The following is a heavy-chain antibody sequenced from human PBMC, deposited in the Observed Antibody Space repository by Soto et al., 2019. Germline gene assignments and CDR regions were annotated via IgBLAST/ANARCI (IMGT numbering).Heavy chain of an antibody. J-gene: IGHJ6*02. CDR1: GFTFSDYY. V-gene: IGHV3-11*06. Sequence: PGGSLRLSCAASGFTFSDYYMSWIRQAPGKGLEWVSYISSSSSYTNYADSVKGRFTISRDNAKNSLYLQMNSLRAEDTAVYYCARHKSVVVPAAMDPYYYYYGMDVWGQGNTVTV. CDR3: ARHKSVVVPAAMDPYYYYYGMDV. D-gene: IGHD2-2*01. CDR2: ISSSSSYT.